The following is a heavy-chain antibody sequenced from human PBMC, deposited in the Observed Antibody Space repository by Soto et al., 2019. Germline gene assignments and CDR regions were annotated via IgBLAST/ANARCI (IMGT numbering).Heavy chain of an antibody. V-gene: IGHV4-38-2*02. Sequence: PSETLSRTCAVSGYSISSGYYWGWIRQPPGKGLEWIGSIYHSGSTYYNPSLKSRVTISVDTSKNQFSLKLSSVTAADTAVYYCARDCSSTSCYPDYYGMDVWGQGTTVTVSS. CDR2: IYHSGST. CDR1: GYSISSGYY. CDR3: ARDCSSTSCYPDYYGMDV. D-gene: IGHD2-2*01. J-gene: IGHJ6*02.